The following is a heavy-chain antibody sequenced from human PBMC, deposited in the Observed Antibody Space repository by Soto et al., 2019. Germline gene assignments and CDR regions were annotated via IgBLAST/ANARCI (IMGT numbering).Heavy chain of an antibody. J-gene: IGHJ4*02. CDR2: IGTAGGT. Sequence: GGSLRLSCAASGFTFSSYDMHWVRQATGKGLEWVSAIGTAGGTYYPGSVKGRFTISRENAKNSLYLQMNSLRAGDTAVYYCARSYGDYGGFDYWGQGTLVTVSS. CDR1: GFTFSSYD. V-gene: IGHV3-13*04. CDR3: ARSYGDYGGFDY. D-gene: IGHD4-17*01.